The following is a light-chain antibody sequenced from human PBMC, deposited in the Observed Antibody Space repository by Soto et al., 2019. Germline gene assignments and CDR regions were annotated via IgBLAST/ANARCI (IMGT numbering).Light chain of an antibody. J-gene: IGKJ5*01. V-gene: IGKV1-39*01. CDR1: QSISSS. Sequence: IQMTQSPSSLSASVGDRVTITCRASQSISSSLNWFQQKPGKAPKVLIYTASSLQSGVPSRFSGSGSGTDFTLTISSLQPEDFATYYCQQSYSTPFTFGQGTRLEIK. CDR3: QQSYSTPFT. CDR2: TAS.